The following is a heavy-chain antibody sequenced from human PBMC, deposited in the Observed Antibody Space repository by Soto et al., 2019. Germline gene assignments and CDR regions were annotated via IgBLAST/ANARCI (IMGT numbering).Heavy chain of an antibody. Sequence: QPGGSLRLSCASSGFTFSSYAMSWLRQAPGKGLEWVSAISGSGGSTYYADSVRGRFTISRDNSKNTLYLQMNSLRAEDTAVYYCAKDYSSGWRYFDYCGQGTLGTGSS. CDR2: ISGSGGST. CDR1: GFTFSSYA. J-gene: IGHJ4*02. CDR3: AKDYSSGWRYFDY. V-gene: IGHV3-23*01. D-gene: IGHD6-19*01.